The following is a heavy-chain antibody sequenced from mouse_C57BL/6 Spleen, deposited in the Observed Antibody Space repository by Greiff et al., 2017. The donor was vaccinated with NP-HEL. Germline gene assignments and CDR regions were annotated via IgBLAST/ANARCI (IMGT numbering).Heavy chain of an antibody. CDR1: GYSFTDYN. J-gene: IGHJ2*01. D-gene: IGHD1-1*01. CDR2: INPNYGTT. CDR3: ARSRITTVVATFDY. V-gene: IGHV1-39*01. Sequence: QLQESGPELVKPGASVKISCKASGYSFTDYNMNWVKQSNGKSLEWIGVINPNYGTTSYNQKFKGKATLTVDQSSSTAYMQLNSLTSEDSAVYYCARSRITTVVATFDYWGQGTTLTVSS.